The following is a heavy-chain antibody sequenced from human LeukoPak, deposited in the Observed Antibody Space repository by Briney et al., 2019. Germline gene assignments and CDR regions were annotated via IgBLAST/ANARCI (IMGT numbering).Heavy chain of an antibody. V-gene: IGHV3-30*18. J-gene: IGHJ6*02. CDR2: ISYDGSNK. CDR1: GFTFSSYG. Sequence: GGSLRLSCAASGFTFSSYGMHWVRQAPGKGLEWVAVISYDGSNKYYAESVKGRFTISRDNSKNTLYLQMNSLGAEDTAVYYCAKVERAYCGGDCYTDPGWGHYYGMDVWGQGTTVTVSS. D-gene: IGHD2-21*02. CDR3: AKVERAYCGGDCYTDPGWGHYYGMDV.